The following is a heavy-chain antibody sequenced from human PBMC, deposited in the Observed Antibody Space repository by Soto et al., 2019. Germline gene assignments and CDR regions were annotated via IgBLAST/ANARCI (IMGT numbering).Heavy chain of an antibody. D-gene: IGHD6-13*01. J-gene: IGHJ5*02. V-gene: IGHV1-3*01. CDR1: GYTFTSYG. CDR3: VRRHVSASGIDWFDP. Sequence: ASVKVSCKASGYTFTSYGIHWVRQAPGQRLEWMGWINAANGDTKYSPKFQGRVTITRDTSASTAYMELSSLRSEDTAVYYCVRRHVSASGIDWFDPWGQGTLVTVSS. CDR2: INAANGDT.